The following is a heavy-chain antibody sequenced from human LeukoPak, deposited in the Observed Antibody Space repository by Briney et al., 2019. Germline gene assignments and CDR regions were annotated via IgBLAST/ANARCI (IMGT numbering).Heavy chain of an antibody. V-gene: IGHV1-2*02. CDR2: INPNSGGT. D-gene: IGHD6-13*01. CDR3: SRVIAAAPRRDLGY. J-gene: IGHJ4*02. CDR1: GYTFTGYY. Sequence: GASVKVSCKASGYTFTGYYMHWVRQAPGQGLEWMGWINPNSGGTNYAQKFQGRVTMTRDTSISTAYMELSRLRSDDTAVYYCSRVIAAAPRRDLGYWGQGTLVTVSS.